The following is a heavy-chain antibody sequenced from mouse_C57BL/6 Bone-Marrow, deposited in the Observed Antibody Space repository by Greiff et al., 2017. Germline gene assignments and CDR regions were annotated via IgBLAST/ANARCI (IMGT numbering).Heavy chain of an antibody. Sequence: QVQLQQSGPELVKPGASVKISCKASGYTFTDYYINWVKQRPGQGLEWIGWIFPGSGSTYYNEKFKGKATLTVDKSSSTAYMLLSSLTSEDSAVYFCAREGNLRQLRPAGFAYWGQGTLVTVSA. J-gene: IGHJ3*01. CDR3: AREGNLRQLRPAGFAY. CDR1: GYTFTDYY. CDR2: IFPGSGST. V-gene: IGHV1-75*01. D-gene: IGHD3-2*02.